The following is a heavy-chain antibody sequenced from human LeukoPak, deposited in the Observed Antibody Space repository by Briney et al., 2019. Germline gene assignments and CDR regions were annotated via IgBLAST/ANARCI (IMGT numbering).Heavy chain of an antibody. Sequence: GRSLRLSCAASGFTFSSYGMHWVRQAPGKGLEWVAVIWYDGSNKYYADSVKGRFTISRDNSKNTLYLQMNSLRVEDTALYYCARGGSTYGAVSVSWGQGTPVTVSS. CDR3: ARGGSTYGAVSVS. CDR2: IWYDGSNK. J-gene: IGHJ5*02. V-gene: IGHV3-33*01. CDR1: GFTFSSYG. D-gene: IGHD5-18*01.